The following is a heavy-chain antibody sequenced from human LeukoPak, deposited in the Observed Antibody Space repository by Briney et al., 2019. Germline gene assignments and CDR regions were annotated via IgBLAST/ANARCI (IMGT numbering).Heavy chain of an antibody. Sequence: GGSLRLSCAASGFTFSSYWMTWVRQAPGKGLEWVANIKQDGSEKFYVDSVKGRFTISRDNAKNSLHLQMNSLRAEDTAVYYCARAQVGYNWFDPWGPGTLVTVSS. CDR1: GFTFSSYW. V-gene: IGHV3-7*01. CDR2: IKQDGSEK. J-gene: IGHJ5*02. D-gene: IGHD1-26*01. CDR3: ARAQVGYNWFDP.